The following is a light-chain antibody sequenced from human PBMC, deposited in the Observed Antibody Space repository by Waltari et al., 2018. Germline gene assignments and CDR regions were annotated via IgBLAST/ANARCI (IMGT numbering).Light chain of an antibody. V-gene: IGKV1-39*01. CDR1: QSISSY. CDR2: AAS. J-gene: IGKJ1*01. Sequence: DIQMTQSPSSLSASVGDRVTITCRASQSISSYLNWYQQKPGKAPNLLIYAASGLQSWVPSRFSGRGSGTDFTLTISSLQPEDFATYYCQQSYSAPRTFGQGTKVEIK. CDR3: QQSYSAPRT.